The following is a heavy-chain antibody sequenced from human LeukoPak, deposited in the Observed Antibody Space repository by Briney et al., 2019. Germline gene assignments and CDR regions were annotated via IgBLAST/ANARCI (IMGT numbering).Heavy chain of an antibody. CDR3: AKGLQRWDWNYGDY. CDR2: ISGSGGST. CDR1: GFTFSSYA. D-gene: IGHD1-7*01. Sequence: PGGSLRLSCAASGFTFSSYAMSWVRQAPGKGLEWVSAISGSGGSTYYADSVKGRFTISRDNSKNTLYLQMNSLRAEDTAVYYCAKGLQRWDWNYGDYWGQGTLVSVSS. J-gene: IGHJ4*02. V-gene: IGHV3-23*01.